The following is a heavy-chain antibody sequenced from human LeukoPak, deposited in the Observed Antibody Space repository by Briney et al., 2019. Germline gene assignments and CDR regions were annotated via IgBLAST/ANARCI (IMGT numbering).Heavy chain of an antibody. D-gene: IGHD2-2*01. Sequence: PGGSLRLSCAASGFTFSSCSMNWVRQAPGKGLEWVSAISGSGGSTYYADSVKGRFTISRDNSKNTLYLQMSSLRAEDTAVYYCAKLWKDIVVVPAYYFDYWGQGTLVTVSS. CDR3: AKLWKDIVVVPAYYFDY. J-gene: IGHJ4*02. CDR1: GFTFSSCS. CDR2: ISGSGGST. V-gene: IGHV3-23*01.